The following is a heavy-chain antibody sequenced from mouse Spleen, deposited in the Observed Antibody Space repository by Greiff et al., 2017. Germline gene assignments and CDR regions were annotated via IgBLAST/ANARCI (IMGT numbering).Heavy chain of an antibody. CDR1: GYTFTSYW. J-gene: IGHJ4*01. CDR2: INPSNGGT. V-gene: IGHV1-53*01. D-gene: IGHD1-1*01. Sequence: QVQLQQPGTELVKPGASVKLSCKASGYTFTSYWMHWVKQRPGQGLEWIGNINPSNGGTNYNEKFKSKATLTVDKSSSTAYMQLSSLTSEDSAVYFCARGGTLYYYAMDYWGQGTSVTVSS. CDR3: ARGGTLYYYAMDY.